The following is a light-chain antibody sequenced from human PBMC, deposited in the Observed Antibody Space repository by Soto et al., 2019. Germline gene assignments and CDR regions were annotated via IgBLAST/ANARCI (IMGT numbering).Light chain of an antibody. V-gene: IGLV2-8*01. CDR1: MRDVGAYNL. J-gene: IGLJ1*01. CDR2: EVS. CDR3: SSYAGTNNLLYV. Sequence: QSVLTQPASVSGSPGQTITISCAGTMRDVGAYNLVSWYQQHPGKAPRLLIYEVSQRPSGVPDRFSGSKSANTASLTVSGLQPEDEADYYCSSYAGTNNLLYVFGTGTKVTVL.